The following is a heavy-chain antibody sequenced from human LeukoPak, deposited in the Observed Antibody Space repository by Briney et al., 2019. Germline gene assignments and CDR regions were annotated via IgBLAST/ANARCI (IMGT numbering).Heavy chain of an antibody. D-gene: IGHD1-14*01. Sequence: SVKVSCKASGGTFSSYAISWARQAPGQGLEWMGGIIPIFGTANYAQKFQGRVTITADKSTSTDYMELSSLRSEDTAVYYCARDGSGATEPYYYMDVWGKGTTVTVSS. CDR3: ARDGSGATEPYYYMDV. J-gene: IGHJ6*03. CDR2: IIPIFGTA. V-gene: IGHV1-69*06. CDR1: GGTFSSYA.